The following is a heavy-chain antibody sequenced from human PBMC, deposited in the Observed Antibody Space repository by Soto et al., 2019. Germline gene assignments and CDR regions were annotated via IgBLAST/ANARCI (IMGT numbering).Heavy chain of an antibody. CDR2: MNPNSGNT. Sequence: VASVKVSCKASGYTFTSYDINWVRQATGQGLEWMGWMNPNSGNTGYAQKFQGRVTMTRNTSISTAYMELSSLRSEDTAVYYCARVPITFGGVIAKDWGQGTLVTVSS. CDR1: GYTFTSYD. D-gene: IGHD3-16*02. V-gene: IGHV1-8*01. J-gene: IGHJ4*02. CDR3: ARVPITFGGVIAKD.